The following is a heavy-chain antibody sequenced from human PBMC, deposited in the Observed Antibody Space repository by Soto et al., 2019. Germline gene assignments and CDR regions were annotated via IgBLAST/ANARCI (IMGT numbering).Heavy chain of an antibody. J-gene: IGHJ4*02. V-gene: IGHV1-69*02. Sequence: SVKVSCEASGGTFSSYTISWLRQAPGQGLEWMGRIIPILGIANYAQKFQGRVAITADKSTSTAYMELSSLRSEDTAVYYCARSTRGYDIHFDYWGQETLATVSS. CDR2: IIPILGIA. CDR3: ARSTRGYDIHFDY. D-gene: IGHD5-12*01. CDR1: GGTFSSYT.